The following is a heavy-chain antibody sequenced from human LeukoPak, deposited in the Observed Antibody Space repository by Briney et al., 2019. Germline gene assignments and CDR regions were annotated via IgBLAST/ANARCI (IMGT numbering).Heavy chain of an antibody. CDR3: ARDGWFGDYNWFDP. J-gene: IGHJ5*02. Sequence: LSLTCAVSGYSISSGYYWGWIRQSPGKGLEWVSYISSANNTIYYADSVKGRFTISRDNAKNSLYLQMNSLRAEDTAMYYCARDGWFGDYNWFDPWGQGTLVTVSS. CDR2: ISSANNTI. CDR1: GYSISSGYY. D-gene: IGHD3-10*01. V-gene: IGHV3-11*04.